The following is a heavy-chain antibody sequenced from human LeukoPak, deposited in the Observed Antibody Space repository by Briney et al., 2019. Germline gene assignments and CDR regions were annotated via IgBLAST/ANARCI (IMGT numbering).Heavy chain of an antibody. V-gene: IGHV3-23*01. CDR3: AKDATPGNSIWDYFAF. Sequence: GGSLRLSSAASGFTFNICAMSWVRQAPGKGLEWVSSIGSTDIYYADSVKGRFTVSRDNSKNTLYLHLNSLRAEDSAVYYCAKDATPGNSIWDYFAFWGQGTVVTVSS. CDR2: IGSTDI. CDR1: GFTFNICA. J-gene: IGHJ4*02. D-gene: IGHD1-7*01.